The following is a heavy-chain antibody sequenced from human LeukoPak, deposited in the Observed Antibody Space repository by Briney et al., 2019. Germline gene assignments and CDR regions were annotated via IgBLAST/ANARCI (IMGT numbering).Heavy chain of an antibody. Sequence: SETLSLTCTISGGSISTYYWSWIQQPPGKGLEWIGFIYNSGSTNYNPSLKSRVTISVDTSKNQFSLNLTSVTAADTAVYYCARVAHSNGIDYWGQGTLVTVSS. V-gene: IGHV4-59*01. CDR1: GGSISTYY. CDR2: IYNSGST. J-gene: IGHJ4*02. D-gene: IGHD2/OR15-2a*01. CDR3: ARVAHSNGIDY.